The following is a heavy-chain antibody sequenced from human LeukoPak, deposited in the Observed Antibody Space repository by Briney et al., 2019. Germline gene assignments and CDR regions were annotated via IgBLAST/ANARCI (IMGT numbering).Heavy chain of an antibody. J-gene: IGHJ4*02. CDR1: GFSLSTSGVG. CDR2: IYWDDDK. CDR3: ARGVRYFDWLPRFDY. Sequence: SGPTLVNPTQTLTLTCTFSGFSLSTSGVGAGWIRQPPGKALEWLALIYWDDDKRYSPSLKSRLTITKDTSKNQVVLTMTNMDPVDTATYYCARGVRYFDWLPRFDYWGQGTLVTVSS. D-gene: IGHD3-9*01. V-gene: IGHV2-5*02.